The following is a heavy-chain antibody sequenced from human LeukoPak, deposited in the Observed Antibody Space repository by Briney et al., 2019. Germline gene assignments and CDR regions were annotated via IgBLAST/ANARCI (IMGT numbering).Heavy chain of an antibody. CDR3: ARAGAVVDNWFDP. D-gene: IGHD2-15*01. CDR2: ISGYNGKT. J-gene: IGHJ5*02. CDR1: VYTFNTYG. V-gene: IGHV1-18*01. Sequence: ASVKVSCKASVYTFNTYGITGFRQPPGQGLKWMGWISGYNGKTKYAQKLQDRVTMTTDTSTTTAYMELRSLRSDDTAVYYCARAGAVVDNWFDPWGQGTLVTVSS.